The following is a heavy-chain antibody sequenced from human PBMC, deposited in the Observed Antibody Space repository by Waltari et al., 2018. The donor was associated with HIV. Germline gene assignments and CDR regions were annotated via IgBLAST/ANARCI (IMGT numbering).Heavy chain of an antibody. Sequence: QVQLVQSGAEVKKPGASVKVSCKASGYTFTSYYMHWVRQAPGQGLDWMGIINPSGGSTSYAQKFQGRVTMTRDTSTSTVYMELSSLRSEDTAVYYCARTWGGPGYDSSGSRAFDIWGQGTMVTVSS. CDR2: INPSGGST. D-gene: IGHD3-22*01. V-gene: IGHV1-46*01. CDR3: ARTWGGPGYDSSGSRAFDI. CDR1: GYTFTSYY. J-gene: IGHJ3*02.